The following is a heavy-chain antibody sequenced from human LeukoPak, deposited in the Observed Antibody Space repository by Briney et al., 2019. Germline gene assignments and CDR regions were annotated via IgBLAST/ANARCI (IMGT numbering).Heavy chain of an antibody. Sequence: SETLSLTCAVYGGSFSGYYWSWVRQPPGKGLEWIGYIYYSGSTNYNPSLKSRVTISVDTSKNQFSLKLSSVTAADTAVYYCARSIAARKGYYYYYMDVWGKGTTVTVSS. CDR2: IYYSGST. D-gene: IGHD6-6*01. J-gene: IGHJ6*03. CDR3: ARSIAARKGYYYYYMDV. CDR1: GGSFSGYY. V-gene: IGHV4-59*01.